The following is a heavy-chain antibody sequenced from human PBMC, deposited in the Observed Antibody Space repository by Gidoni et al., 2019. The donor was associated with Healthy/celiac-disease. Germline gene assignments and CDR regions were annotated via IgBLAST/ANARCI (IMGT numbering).Heavy chain of an antibody. D-gene: IGHD1-26*01. J-gene: IGHJ4*02. CDR2: SYYSGST. V-gene: IGHV4-39*01. CDR1: GGSISSSSYY. Sequence: QLQLQEAGPGLVKPSETLSLTCTVSGGSISSSSYYWGWIRQPPGKGLEWIGSSYYSGSTYYNPSLKSRVTISVDTSKNQFSLKLSSVTAADTAVYYCARHPSRAAWELLSSFFFDYWGQGTLVTVSS. CDR3: ARHPSRAAWELLSSFFFDY.